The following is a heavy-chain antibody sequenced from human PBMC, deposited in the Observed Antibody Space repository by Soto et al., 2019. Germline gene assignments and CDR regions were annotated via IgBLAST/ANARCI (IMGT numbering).Heavy chain of an antibody. CDR1: GFTFSDYW. CDR3: ARDQSLQVGVGPFWIDV. V-gene: IGHV3-7*03. D-gene: IGHD3-3*01. J-gene: IGHJ6*02. CDR2: MKQDGSEE. Sequence: GGSLRLSCAASGFTFSDYWMSWVRQAPGKGLEWVANMKQDGSEEYYVDSVKGRFTISRDNAKKSLYLQMNGLRAEDTAVYYCARDQSLQVGVGPFWIDVWGQGTTVTVSS.